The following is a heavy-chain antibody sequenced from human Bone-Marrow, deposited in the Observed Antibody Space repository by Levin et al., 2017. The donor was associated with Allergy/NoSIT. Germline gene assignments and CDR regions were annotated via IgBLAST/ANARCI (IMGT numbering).Heavy chain of an antibody. V-gene: IGHV1-2*02. D-gene: IGHD3-3*01. J-gene: IGHJ5*02. CDR1: GYTFNDYH. Sequence: ASVKVSCKASGYTFNDYHIHWVRQAPGQGLEWMGCINPRSGDTKDAQKFQGRVTMTRDTSIGTAYMELSSLTSDDTAIYYCARDAPYYDFLYNWLDPWGQGSLVTVSS. CDR3: ARDAPYYDFLYNWLDP. CDR2: INPRSGDT.